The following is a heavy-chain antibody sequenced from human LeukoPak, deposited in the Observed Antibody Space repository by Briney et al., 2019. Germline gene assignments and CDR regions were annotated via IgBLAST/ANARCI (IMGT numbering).Heavy chain of an antibody. CDR3: AKDSMVRGVPVYFDY. J-gene: IGHJ4*02. Sequence: GGSMRLSCAASGFTFDDYAMHWVRQAPGKGLEWVSGISWNSGSIGYADSVKRRFTISRDNAKNSLYLQMNSLRAEDTALYYCAKDSMVRGVPVYFDYWGQGTLVTVSS. CDR1: GFTFDDYA. D-gene: IGHD3-10*01. V-gene: IGHV3-9*01. CDR2: ISWNSGSI.